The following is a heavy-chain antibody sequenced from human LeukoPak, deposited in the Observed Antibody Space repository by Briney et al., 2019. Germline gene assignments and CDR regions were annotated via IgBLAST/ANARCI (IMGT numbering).Heavy chain of an antibody. V-gene: IGHV3-7*01. CDR3: ARGRPHGNDY. D-gene: IGHD4-23*01. J-gene: IGHJ4*02. CDR1: GFTFSGFW. Sequence: GGSLRLSCAVSGFTFSGFWMSWSRQAPGKGLEWVASINSDGSEGYYADVVKGRFSISRDNAKNTLYLQMNSLRVEDTAVYYCARGRPHGNDYWGQGTLVTVSS. CDR2: INSDGSEG.